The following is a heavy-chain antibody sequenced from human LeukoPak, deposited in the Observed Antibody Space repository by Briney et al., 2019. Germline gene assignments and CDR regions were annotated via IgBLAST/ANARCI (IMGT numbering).Heavy chain of an antibody. CDR1: GFTFSDYY. V-gene: IGHV3-7*03. J-gene: IGHJ4*02. Sequence: GGPLRLSCAASGFTFSDYYMSWIRQAPGKGLEWVANIKQDGTEKYYVDSVKGRFTISRDNAKNSLYLQMNSLRAEDTAVYYCTRGAAGPHYFDYWGQGTLVTVSS. CDR2: IKQDGTEK. CDR3: TRGAAGPHYFDY. D-gene: IGHD6-13*01.